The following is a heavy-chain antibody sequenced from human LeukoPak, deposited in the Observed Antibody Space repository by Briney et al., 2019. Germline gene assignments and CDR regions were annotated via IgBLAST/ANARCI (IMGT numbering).Heavy chain of an antibody. Sequence: PGGSLRLSCAASGFTFSSYSMKWVRQAPGEGLEWVSSISSSSSYIYYADSVKGRFTTCRDNAKTSVYLQMNSLRAEDTAVYYCATLGRPYQPNIWFVPWGQGTLLTVSS. CDR3: ATLGRPYQPNIWFVP. J-gene: IGHJ5*02. CDR1: GFTFSSYS. D-gene: IGHD2-2*01. V-gene: IGHV3-21*01. CDR2: ISSSSSYI.